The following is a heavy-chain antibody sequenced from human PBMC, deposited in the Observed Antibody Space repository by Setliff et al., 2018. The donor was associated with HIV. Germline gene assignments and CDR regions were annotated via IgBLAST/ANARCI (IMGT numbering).Heavy chain of an antibody. CDR1: GYSISSDYC. V-gene: IGHV4-38-2*01. CDR2: MCHGGTT. Sequence: SETLSLTCGVSGYSISSDYCWGWIRQPPGKGLEWIGNMCHGGTTYYNPSLKSRVTLSLDTSKNQFSLELTSVTAADTAVYYCARHDCGGDCSINWFDPWGQGTLVTVSS. CDR3: ARHDCGGDCSINWFDP. D-gene: IGHD2-21*02. J-gene: IGHJ5*02.